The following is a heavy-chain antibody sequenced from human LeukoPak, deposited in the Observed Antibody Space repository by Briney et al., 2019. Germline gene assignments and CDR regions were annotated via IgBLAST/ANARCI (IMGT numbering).Heavy chain of an antibody. D-gene: IGHD2-2*01. Sequence: QRGGSLRLSCAASGFTFSSYAMHWVRQAPGKGLEWVAVISYDGSNKYYADSVKGRFIISRDNSKNTLYLQMNSLGAEDTAVYYCARDRGGYCSSTSCPRSLDPWGQGTLVTVSS. J-gene: IGHJ5*02. CDR1: GFTFSSYA. CDR3: ARDRGGYCSSTSCPRSLDP. V-gene: IGHV3-30-3*01. CDR2: ISYDGSNK.